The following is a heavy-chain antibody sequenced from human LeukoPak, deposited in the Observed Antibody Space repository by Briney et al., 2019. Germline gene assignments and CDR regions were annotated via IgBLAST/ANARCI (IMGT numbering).Heavy chain of an antibody. CDR2: SSAHNGNT. J-gene: IGHJ3*02. CDR3: ARGRYCSGGSCYSGAFDN. Sequence: ASVKVSCKASGYTFTNYGISWVRQAPGQGLEWMGWSSAHNGNTDYAQKVQGRVTMTTDTSTSTAYMELRSLRSDDTAVYYCARGRYCSGGSCYSGAFDNWGQGIMVTVSS. V-gene: IGHV1-18*01. D-gene: IGHD2-15*01. CDR1: GYTFTNYG.